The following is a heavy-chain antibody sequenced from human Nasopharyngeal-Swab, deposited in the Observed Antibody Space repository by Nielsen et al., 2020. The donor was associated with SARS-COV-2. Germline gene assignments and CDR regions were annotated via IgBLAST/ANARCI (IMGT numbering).Heavy chain of an antibody. Sequence: GESLKISCEASGFRFSDYFMDWVRQAPGKGPEWVGRIKKKGDRYTTEYAASVKGRFTISRDDSKNSLYLQMNSLKTEDTAVYYCGRDNYYKLDYWGQRTLVTVSS. J-gene: IGHJ4*02. D-gene: IGHD1-26*01. CDR2: IKKKGDRYTT. CDR3: GRDNYYKLDY. V-gene: IGHV3-72*01. CDR1: GFRFSDYF.